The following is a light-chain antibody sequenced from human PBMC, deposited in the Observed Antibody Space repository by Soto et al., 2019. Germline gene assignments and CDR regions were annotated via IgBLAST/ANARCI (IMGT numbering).Light chain of an antibody. J-gene: IGLJ2*01. CDR2: EGT. CDR1: RSDLGTFNL. V-gene: IGLV2-23*01. Sequence: QSALTQPASVSGSPGQSITLSCTGTRSDLGTFNLVSWYQQHPGKAPQLMIYEGTKRPSGVSDRFSGSRSGNTASLTISGLQAEDEADYYCCSYAGSRAVVFGGGTQLTVL. CDR3: CSYAGSRAVV.